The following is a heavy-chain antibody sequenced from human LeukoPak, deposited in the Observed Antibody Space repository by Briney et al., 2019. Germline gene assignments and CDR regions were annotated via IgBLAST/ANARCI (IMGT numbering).Heavy chain of an antibody. D-gene: IGHD6-19*01. CDR2: IIGNGDKT. CDR1: GFTFSSYA. J-gene: IGHJ1*01. V-gene: IGHV3-64*01. Sequence: GGSLRLSCAASGFTFSSYAMHWVRQAPGKGPEYLAAIIGNGDKTHYGSSVQGRFTVSRDNSKNTLYLQMGSLRTEDMAVYYCARAPPLERIGWYGEDEFRGQGTLVTVSS. CDR3: ARAPPLERIGWYGEDEF.